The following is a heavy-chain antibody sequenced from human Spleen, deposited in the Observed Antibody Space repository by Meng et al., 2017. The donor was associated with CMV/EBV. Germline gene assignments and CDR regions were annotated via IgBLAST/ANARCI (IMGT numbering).Heavy chain of an antibody. V-gene: IGHV1-18*01. Sequence: ASVKVSCKASGYRLTSYGISWVRQAPGQGLEWMGWINTYNGNTNYAQRLQGRVTMTTDTSTSTAYMELRSLRSDDTAVYYCAREVSAPGVFGRQNFDLWGRGTRVTVS. CDR2: INTYNGNT. CDR1: GYRLTSYG. D-gene: IGHD3-16*02. J-gene: IGHJ2*01. CDR3: AREVSAPGVFGRQNFDL.